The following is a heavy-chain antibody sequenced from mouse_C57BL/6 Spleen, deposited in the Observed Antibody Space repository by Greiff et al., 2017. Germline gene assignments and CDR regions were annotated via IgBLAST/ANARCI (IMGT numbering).Heavy chain of an antibody. CDR1: GYAFSSYW. CDR2: IYPGDGDT. CDR3: AREGNSRDFDY. Sequence: QVHVKQSGAELVKPGASVKISCKASGYAFSSYWMNWVKQRPGKGLEWIGQIYPGDGDTNYNGKFKGKATLTADKSSSTAYMQLSSLTSEDSAVYFCAREGNSRDFDYWGQGTTLTVSS. J-gene: IGHJ2*01. V-gene: IGHV1-80*01. D-gene: IGHD1-1*01.